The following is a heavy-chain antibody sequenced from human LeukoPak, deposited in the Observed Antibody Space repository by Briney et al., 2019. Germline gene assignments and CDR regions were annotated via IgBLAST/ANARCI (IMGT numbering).Heavy chain of an antibody. D-gene: IGHD3-22*01. J-gene: IGHJ1*01. CDR3: ARDSSGYYGYFQH. CDR2: INSDGTNT. Sequence: GGSLRLPCAASGFTFSNYWMHWVRQAPGKGLVWVSRINSDGTNTKYADSVKGRFTISRDNARNTLYLQMNSLRAEDTAVYYCARDSSGYYGYFQHWGQGTLVTVSS. V-gene: IGHV3-74*01. CDR1: GFTFSNYW.